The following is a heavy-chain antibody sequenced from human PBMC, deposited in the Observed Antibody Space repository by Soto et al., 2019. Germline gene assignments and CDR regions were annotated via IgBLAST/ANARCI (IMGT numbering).Heavy chain of an antibody. CDR2: ISYDGSNK. CDR3: AREGGYSSFAY. V-gene: IGHV3-30-3*01. CDR1: GFTFSSYA. J-gene: IGHJ4*02. D-gene: IGHD5-18*01. Sequence: QVQLVESGGGVVQPGRSLRLSCAASGFTFSSYAMHWVRQAPGKGLEWVAVISYDGSNKYYADSVKGRFTISRDNSKNTLYLQMNSLRAEDTAVYYCAREGGYSSFAYWGQGTLVTVSS.